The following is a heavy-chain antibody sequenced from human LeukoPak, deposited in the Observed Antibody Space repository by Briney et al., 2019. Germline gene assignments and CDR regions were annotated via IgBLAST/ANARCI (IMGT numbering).Heavy chain of an antibody. D-gene: IGHD6-13*01. CDR1: GYTFTSYY. Sequence: WASVKVSCKASGYTFTSYYMHWVRQAPGQGLEWMGIINPSGGSTSYAQKFQGRVTMTRDTSTSTVYMELSSLRSEDTAVYYCARTGYSSSWYYSVYYYYGMDVWGQGTTVTVSS. CDR3: ARTGYSSSWYYSVYYYYGMDV. V-gene: IGHV1-46*01. J-gene: IGHJ6*02. CDR2: INPSGGST.